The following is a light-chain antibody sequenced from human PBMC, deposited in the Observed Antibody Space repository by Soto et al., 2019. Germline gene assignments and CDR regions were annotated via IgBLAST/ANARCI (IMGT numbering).Light chain of an antibody. J-gene: IGLJ1*01. CDR2: EGT. CDR3: YSYAGERLYD. Sequence: QSVLTQPGSGSASPGQSITIPCTGTSSDVGSYNLVSWFQQHPGKVPKLLIYEGTKRPSGLSDRFSGSKSGTTASLTISGLQAEDEANYYCYSYAGERLYDFGPGTKVTVL. CDR1: SSDVGSYNL. V-gene: IGLV2-23*01.